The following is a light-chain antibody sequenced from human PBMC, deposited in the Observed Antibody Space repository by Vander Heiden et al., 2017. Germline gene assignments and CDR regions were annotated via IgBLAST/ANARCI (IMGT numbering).Light chain of an antibody. CDR3: SSYTSSSTVV. J-gene: IGLJ2*01. CDR1: SSDVGGYNY. V-gene: IGLV2-14*01. CDR2: EVS. Sequence: QSALTQPASVSRSPGQSITIPCTGTSSDVGGYNYVSWYQQHRGKAPKLMLYEVSNRPSGVSNRFSGSKSGNTASLTISGLQAEDEADYYCSSYTSSSTVVFGGGTKLTVL.